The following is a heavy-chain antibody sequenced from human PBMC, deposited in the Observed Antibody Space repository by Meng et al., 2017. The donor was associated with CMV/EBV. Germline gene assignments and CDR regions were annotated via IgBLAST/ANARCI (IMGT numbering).Heavy chain of an antibody. D-gene: IGHD2-2*02. J-gene: IGHJ6*02. CDR2: ISSSSSYI. V-gene: IGHV3-21*01. Sequence: ETLSLTCAASGFTFSSYSMNWVRQAPGKGLEWVSSISSSSSYIYYADSVKGRFTISRDNAKNSLYLQMNSLRAEDTAVYYCARRDCSSTSCYNSYYYYYGMDVWGQGTTVTVSS. CDR3: ARRDCSSTSCYNSYYYYYGMDV. CDR1: GFTFSSYS.